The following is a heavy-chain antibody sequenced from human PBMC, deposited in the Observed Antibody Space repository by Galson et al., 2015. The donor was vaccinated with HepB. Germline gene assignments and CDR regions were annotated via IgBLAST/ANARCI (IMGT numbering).Heavy chain of an antibody. CDR1: GSSFTSYW. CDR3: ARSYVGATRHFDY. CDR2: IYPGDSDT. V-gene: IGHV5-51*01. J-gene: IGHJ4*02. D-gene: IGHD1-26*01. Sequence: QSGAEVKKPGGSLKISCKGSGSSFTSYWIGWVRQMPGKGLEWMGIIYPGDSDTRYSPSFQGQVTISADKSISTAHLQWSSLKASDTAMYYCARSYVGATRHFDYWGQGTLVTVSS.